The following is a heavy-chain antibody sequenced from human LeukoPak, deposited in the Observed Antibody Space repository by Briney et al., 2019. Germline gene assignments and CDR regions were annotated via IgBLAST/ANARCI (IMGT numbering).Heavy chain of an antibody. CDR3: AKDLGISGSEHLDY. V-gene: IGHV3-9*03. Sequence: GGSLRLSCAASGFTFHDHAMHWVRQAPGKGLEWVSGISWNSENIDYADSVKGRFTISRDNAKNSLYLQMNSLRAEDMALYYCAKDLGISGSEHLDYWGQGILVTVSS. J-gene: IGHJ4*02. CDR2: ISWNSENI. CDR1: GFTFHDHA. D-gene: IGHD6-19*01.